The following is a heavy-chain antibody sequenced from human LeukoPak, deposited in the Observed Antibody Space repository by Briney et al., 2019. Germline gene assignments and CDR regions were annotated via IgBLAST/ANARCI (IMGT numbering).Heavy chain of an antibody. D-gene: IGHD4-17*01. J-gene: IGHJ3*02. V-gene: IGHV4-59*01. CDR2: IYYSGST. Sequence: SETLSLTCTVSGGSISSYYWSWIRQPPGKGLEWIGYIYYSGSTNYNPSLKSRVTISVDTSKNQFSLKLSSVTAADTAVYYCARVYGDYANDAFDIWGQGTMVTVSS. CDR3: ARVYGDYANDAFDI. CDR1: GGSISSYY.